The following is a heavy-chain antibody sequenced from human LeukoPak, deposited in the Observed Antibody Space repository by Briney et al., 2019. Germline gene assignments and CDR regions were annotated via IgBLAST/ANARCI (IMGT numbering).Heavy chain of an antibody. CDR1: GFAVSSNY. CDR3: ARGSTQSYYFDY. CDR2: VYGGASA. Sequence: GGSLRLSCAASGFAVSSNYMSWVRQAPGRGLEWVSVVYGGASANYADSVKGRFTISRDNSKNTLSLQMNSLRAEDTAVYYCARGSTQSYYFDYWGQGTLVTVSS. V-gene: IGHV3-53*05. D-gene: IGHD5/OR15-5a*01. J-gene: IGHJ4*02.